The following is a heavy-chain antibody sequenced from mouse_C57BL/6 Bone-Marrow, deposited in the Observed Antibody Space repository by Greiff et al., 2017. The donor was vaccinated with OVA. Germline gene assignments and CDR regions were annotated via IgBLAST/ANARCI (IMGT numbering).Heavy chain of an antibody. CDR2: ISDGGSNN. Sequence: EVKVVESGGGLVKPGGSLKLSCAASGFTFSSYAMSWVRQTPEKRLEWVATISDGGSNNYYPDNVKGRFTISRDNAKNNLYLQMSHLKSEDTAMDNCASTYSNSFAYWGQGTLVTVTA. CDR1: GFTFSSYA. V-gene: IGHV5-4*03. D-gene: IGHD2-5*01. CDR3: ASTYSNSFAY. J-gene: IGHJ3*01.